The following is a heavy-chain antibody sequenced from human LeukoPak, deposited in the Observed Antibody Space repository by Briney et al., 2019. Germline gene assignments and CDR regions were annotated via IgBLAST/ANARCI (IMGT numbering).Heavy chain of an antibody. CDR1: GFTFSSCW. CDR2: INSDGSST. V-gene: IGHV3-74*01. D-gene: IGHD3-16*01. J-gene: IGHJ3*02. CDR3: ARDAAITWIVYAFDM. Sequence: GGSLRLSCAASGFTFSSCWMHWVRQAPGKGLAWVSRINSDGSSTSYADSVKGRFTISRDNSKNTLYLQMNSLRAEDTAVYYCARDAAITWIVYAFDMWGQGTMVSVSS.